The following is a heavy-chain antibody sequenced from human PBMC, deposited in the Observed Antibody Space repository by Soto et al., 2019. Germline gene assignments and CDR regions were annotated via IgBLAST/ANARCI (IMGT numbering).Heavy chain of an antibody. J-gene: IGHJ6*03. V-gene: IGHV6-1*01. Sequence: QVQLQQSGPGLVKPSQTLSLTCDISGDSVSSNSAAWNWIRQTPSRGLEWLGRTYYRSKWYINYAVSVKSRITINPDTPQNQFSLQLNSVTPEDTAVYYCARGSWDDVTGHYYMDVWGKGTTVTVSS. CDR3: ARGSWDDVTGHYYMDV. D-gene: IGHD1-1*01. CDR2: TYYRSKWYI. CDR1: GDSVSSNSAA.